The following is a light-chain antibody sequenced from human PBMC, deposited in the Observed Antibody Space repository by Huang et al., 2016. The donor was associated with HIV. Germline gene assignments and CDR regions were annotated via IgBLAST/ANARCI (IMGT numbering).Light chain of an antibody. J-gene: IGKJ1*01. CDR2: WAA. CDR3: QQYYRIPWT. Sequence: EIVMTQSPDSLAVSLGERATINCKSSQTALHDSHDKIYLAWYQQKVGQPPKLLMYWAATRESGVPDRFSGSGSGTDFTLTISSLQAEDVAVYYCQQYYRIPWTFGQGTKVEIK. CDR1: QTALHDSHDKIY. V-gene: IGKV4-1*01.